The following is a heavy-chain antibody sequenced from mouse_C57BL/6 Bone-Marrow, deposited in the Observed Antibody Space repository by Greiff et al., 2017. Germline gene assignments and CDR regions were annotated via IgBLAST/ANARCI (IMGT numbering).Heavy chain of an antibody. CDR1: GYAFSSSW. Sequence: VQLQQSGPELVKPGASVKISCKASGYAFSSSWMNWVKQRPGKGLEWIGRIYPGDGETNYNGKFKGKATLTADKSSTTAYMQLSSLISEDSAVYFCARAPYYSNYASWFAYWRQGTLVTVSA. J-gene: IGHJ3*01. CDR3: ARAPYYSNYASWFAY. V-gene: IGHV1-82*01. CDR2: IYPGDGET. D-gene: IGHD2-5*01.